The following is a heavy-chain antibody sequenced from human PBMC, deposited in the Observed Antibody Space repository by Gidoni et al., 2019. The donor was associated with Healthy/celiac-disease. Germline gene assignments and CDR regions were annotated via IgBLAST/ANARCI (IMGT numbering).Heavy chain of an antibody. V-gene: IGHV3-23*01. J-gene: IGHJ4*02. CDR3: AKSTMVRGVAPGDY. CDR2: ISGSGGST. CDR1: GFTFSSYA. Sequence: EVQLLESGGGLVQPGGSLRLSCAASGFTFSSYAMSWVRQAPGEGLEWVSAISGSGGSTYYADSVKGRFTISRDNSKNTLYLQMNSLRAEDTAVYYCAKSTMVRGVAPGDYWGQGTLVTVSS. D-gene: IGHD3-10*01.